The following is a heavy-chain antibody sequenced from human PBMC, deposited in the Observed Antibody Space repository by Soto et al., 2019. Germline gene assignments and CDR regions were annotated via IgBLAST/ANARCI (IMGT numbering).Heavy chain of an antibody. CDR2: IRSTGSPT. CDR1: GFTLSAYS. D-gene: IGHD1-1*01. Sequence: EVQLVESGGGLVQPGGSLRLSCAASGFTLSAYSMNWVRQGPGKGLEWLSYIRSTGSPTYYADSVKGRFTISRDNAKNSLYLQLNGLRDEDTAVYYCVRDADQVPAGQNMVHGDYWGQGTLVTVSS. V-gene: IGHV3-48*02. J-gene: IGHJ4*02. CDR3: VRDADQVPAGQNMVHGDY.